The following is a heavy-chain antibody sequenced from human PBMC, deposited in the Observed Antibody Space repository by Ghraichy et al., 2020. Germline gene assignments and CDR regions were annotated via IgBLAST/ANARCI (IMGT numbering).Heavy chain of an antibody. J-gene: IGHJ5*02. CDR1: GTRLSANH. Sequence: SETLSLTLDRKGTRLSANHRTRTRMPPATGKKWIGEINHSGSTNYNPSLKSRVTISVDTSKNQFSLKLSSVTAADTAVYYCASSDCSGGSCYGWFDPWGQ. V-gene: IGHV4-34*01. D-gene: IGHD2-15*01. CDR2: INHSGST. CDR3: ASSDCSGGSCYGWFDP.